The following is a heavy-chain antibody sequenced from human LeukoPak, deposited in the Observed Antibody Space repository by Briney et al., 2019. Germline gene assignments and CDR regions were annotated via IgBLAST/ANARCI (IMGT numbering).Heavy chain of an antibody. CDR1: GFTFSSYG. J-gene: IGHJ6*02. Sequence: SGSSLTLSCAASGFTFSSYGMHWVRRAPVKGLEWVAVIWYDGSNKYYADSVKGRFTISGDNSKNTLYLQMNSLRAEDTAVYYCARVAGSYYYYGMDVWGQGTTVTVSS. CDR3: ARVAGSYYYYGMDV. D-gene: IGHD6-13*01. V-gene: IGHV3-33*01. CDR2: IWYDGSNK.